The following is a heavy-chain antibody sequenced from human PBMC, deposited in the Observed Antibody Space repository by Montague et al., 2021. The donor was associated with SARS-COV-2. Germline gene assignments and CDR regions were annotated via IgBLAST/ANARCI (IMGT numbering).Heavy chain of an antibody. CDR3: ARVAPPYDSITIVVLVIPDWFDP. CDR1: GGSISSYY. Sequence: SETLSLTCTVSGGSISSYYWSWIRQPPGKGLELIGYIYYSGSTNXNPSLKGRVTISVDTSKNQFSLKLSSVTAADTAVYYCARVAPPYDSITIVVLVIPDWFDPWGQGTLVTVSS. D-gene: IGHD3-3*01. V-gene: IGHV4-59*01. J-gene: IGHJ5*02. CDR2: IYYSGST.